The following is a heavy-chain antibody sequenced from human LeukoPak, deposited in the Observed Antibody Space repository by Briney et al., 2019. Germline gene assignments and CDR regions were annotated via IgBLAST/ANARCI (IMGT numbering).Heavy chain of an antibody. CDR2: IYYSGST. CDR1: GGSISSGGYY. Sequence: SEPLSLTCTVSGGSISSGGYYWSWSRQHPGKGLEWIWYIYYSGSTYYNPSLKSRVTISVDTSKNQFSLKLSSVTAADTAVYYCARDSGSYPYYFDYWGQGTLVTVSS. J-gene: IGHJ4*02. D-gene: IGHD1-26*01. CDR3: ARDSGSYPYYFDY. V-gene: IGHV4-31*03.